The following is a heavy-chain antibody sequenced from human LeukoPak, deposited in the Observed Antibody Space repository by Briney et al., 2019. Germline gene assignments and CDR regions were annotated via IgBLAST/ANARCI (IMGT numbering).Heavy chain of an antibody. J-gene: IGHJ4*02. V-gene: IGHV4-39*01. CDR1: GGTISRYNYC. D-gene: IGHD5-24*01. CDR2: FCYGGSY. CDR3: ARARMGDGYNFAY. Sequence: SRTLSLTCTVSGGTISRYNYCWGWIGQPPVKGLEGIGSFCYGGSYYNTPSLKSRVTISVDTSKNPLSLQLSSLTAADTAVYYCARARMGDGYNFAYWGQGILVSASS.